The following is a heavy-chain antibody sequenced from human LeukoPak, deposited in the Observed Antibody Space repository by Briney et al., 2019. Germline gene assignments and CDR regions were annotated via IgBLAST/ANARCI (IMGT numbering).Heavy chain of an antibody. J-gene: IGHJ6*03. CDR3: VKDGSWGDYYFYFYIDV. D-gene: IGHD3-16*01. V-gene: IGHV3-23*01. Sequence: PGGSLRLSCETSGFTFSNSAMATVRQAPGKGLERVSGISASGHYTYNADSGKGRFTISRDNSKNTLYLQMYSLRAEDTALYFCVKDGSWGDYYFYFYIDVWGKGTTVTVSS. CDR2: ISASGHYT. CDR1: GFTFSNSA.